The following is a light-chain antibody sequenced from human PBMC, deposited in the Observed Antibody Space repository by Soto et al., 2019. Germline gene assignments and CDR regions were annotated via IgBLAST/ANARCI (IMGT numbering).Light chain of an antibody. CDR2: DVT. CDR3: GSWDSSLSAYV. Sequence: QSALTQPRSVSGSPGQSVTISCTGTSSDVGGYNYVSWYQQYPGKAPKVMIYDVTKRPSGVPDRFSGSKSGNTATLGITGFQTGDEADYYCGSWDSSLSAYVFGTGTKVTVL. V-gene: IGLV2-11*01. J-gene: IGLJ1*01. CDR1: SSDVGGYNY.